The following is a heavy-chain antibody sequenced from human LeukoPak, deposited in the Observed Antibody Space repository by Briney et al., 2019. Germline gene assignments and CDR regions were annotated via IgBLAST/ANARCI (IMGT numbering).Heavy chain of an antibody. CDR2: INQSGTT. CDR3: ARTSKSPYDYVWGSDQLPYLFDY. Sequence: PSETLSLTCALYGGSFSVNYWSWIRQPPGKGLEWIGEINQSGTTNYNTSLKSPVTISVDTSTNQFSLKLSSVTAADTAVYYCARTSKSPYDYVWGSDQLPYLFDYWGQGTLVTVSS. J-gene: IGHJ4*02. D-gene: IGHD3-16*02. V-gene: IGHV4-34*01. CDR1: GGSFSVNY.